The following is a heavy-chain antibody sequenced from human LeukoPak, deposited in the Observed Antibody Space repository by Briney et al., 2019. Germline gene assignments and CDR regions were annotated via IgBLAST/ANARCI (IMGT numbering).Heavy chain of an antibody. Sequence: PSETLSLTRTVSGGSISSYYWGWIRQPPGKGLEWIGSIYYSGSTYYNPSLKSRVTISVDTSKNQFSLKLSSVTAADTAVYYCARHIAGLYYYYYYMDVWGKGATVTVS. CDR2: IYYSGST. V-gene: IGHV4-39*01. D-gene: IGHD6-13*01. CDR1: GGSISSYY. CDR3: ARHIAGLYYYYYYMDV. J-gene: IGHJ6*03.